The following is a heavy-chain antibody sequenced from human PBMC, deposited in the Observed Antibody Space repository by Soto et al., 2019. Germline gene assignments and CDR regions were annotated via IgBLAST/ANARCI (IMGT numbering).Heavy chain of an antibody. D-gene: IGHD4-17*01. CDR3: AKERATTTAFDY. Sequence: PWWSLRLSCSASVFTFSRDGMSWFRQAPGKGLEWVSLITDNGGSTYYADSVKGRFTISRDNTKNTLFLQMNSLRAEDTAVYYCAKERATTTAFDYWGQGALVTVSS. CDR1: VFTFSRDG. J-gene: IGHJ4*02. CDR2: ITDNGGST. V-gene: IGHV3-23*01.